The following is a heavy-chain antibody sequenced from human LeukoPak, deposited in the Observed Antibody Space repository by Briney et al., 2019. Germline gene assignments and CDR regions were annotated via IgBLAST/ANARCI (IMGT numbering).Heavy chain of an antibody. Sequence: GGSLRLSCAASGFTFSSYSMNWVRQAPGKGLEWVSYISSSSSTIYYADSVKGRFTISGDNAKNSLYLQMNSLRAEDTAVYYCARDNYDYVWGSYRFSDYWGQGTLVTVSS. J-gene: IGHJ4*02. D-gene: IGHD3-16*02. V-gene: IGHV3-48*01. CDR2: ISSSSSTI. CDR1: GFTFSSYS. CDR3: ARDNYDYVWGSYRFSDY.